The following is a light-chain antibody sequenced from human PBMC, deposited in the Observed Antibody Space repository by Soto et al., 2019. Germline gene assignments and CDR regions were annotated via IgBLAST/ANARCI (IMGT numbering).Light chain of an antibody. CDR1: SSDVGGYKY. J-gene: IGLJ1*01. CDR3: SSYTTNSPYV. Sequence: QSDLTQPASVSGSPGQSITISCTGTSSDVGGYKYVSWYQHHPGKAPKLIIYEVSKRPSGVSNRFSGSKSGNTASLTISGLQADDEADYYCSSYTTNSPYVFGTGTKLTVL. V-gene: IGLV2-14*01. CDR2: EVS.